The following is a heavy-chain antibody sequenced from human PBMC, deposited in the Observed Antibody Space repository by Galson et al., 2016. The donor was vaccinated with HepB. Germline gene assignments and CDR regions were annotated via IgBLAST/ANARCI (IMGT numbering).Heavy chain of an antibody. CDR1: GGSISNDYR. D-gene: IGHD4/OR15-4a*01. CDR2: IYQTGTA. Sequence: SETLSHTCAVSGGSISNDYRWSWVRQSPGKELEWIGEIYQTGTANYNPSFTRRATISVDNSKNQYSLRLDSVTAADTAVYYCTRGTLGTAATMAFDYWGQGTLVSVSS. V-gene: IGHV4-4*02. J-gene: IGHJ4*02. CDR3: TRGTLGTAATMAFDY.